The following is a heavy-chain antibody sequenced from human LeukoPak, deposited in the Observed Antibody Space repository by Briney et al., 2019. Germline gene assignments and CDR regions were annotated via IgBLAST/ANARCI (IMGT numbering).Heavy chain of an antibody. V-gene: IGHV1-24*01. CDR2: FDPEDGET. CDR1: GYTLTELS. D-gene: IGHD3-10*01. CDR3: ATVLSSYGSGSYYREN. Sequence: ASVKVSCKVSGYTLTELSMHWVRQAPGKGLEWMGGFDPEDGETIYAQKFQGRVTMTEDTSTDTAYMELSSLRSEDTAVYYCATVLSSYGSGSYYRENWGQGTLVTVSS. J-gene: IGHJ4*02.